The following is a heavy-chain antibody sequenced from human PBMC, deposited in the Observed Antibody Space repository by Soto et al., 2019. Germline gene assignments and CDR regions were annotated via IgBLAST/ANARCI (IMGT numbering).Heavy chain of an antibody. CDR3: ARGVSAGVDY. J-gene: IGHJ4*02. CDR2: MQPSTGRT. Sequence: ASVKVSCKASGYSFTSLDINWVRQTAGQGLEWMGWMQPSTGRTGYAQKFQGRVTMTRDTSMNTAYMELTTLTSDDTAFYYCARGVSAGVDYWGQGTLVTVSS. V-gene: IGHV1-8*01. CDR1: GYSFTSLD. D-gene: IGHD1-26*01.